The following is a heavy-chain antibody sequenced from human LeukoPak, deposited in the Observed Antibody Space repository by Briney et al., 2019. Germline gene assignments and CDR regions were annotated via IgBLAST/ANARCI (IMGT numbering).Heavy chain of an antibody. CDR1: GGSISSYY. Sequence: SETLSLTCTVSGGSISSYYWSWIRQPPGKGLEWIGYIYYSGSTNYNPSLKSRVTISVDTSKNQFSLKLSSVTAADTAVYYCARGRGSRDYWGSYYMDVWGKGTTVTVSS. J-gene: IGHJ6*03. CDR2: IYYSGST. D-gene: IGHD5-12*01. V-gene: IGHV4-59*01. CDR3: ARGRGSRDYWGSYYMDV.